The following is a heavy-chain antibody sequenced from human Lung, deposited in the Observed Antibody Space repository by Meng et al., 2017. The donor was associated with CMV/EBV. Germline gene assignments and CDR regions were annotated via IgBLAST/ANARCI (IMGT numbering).Heavy chain of an antibody. CDR1: GYTFTEYA. D-gene: IGHD5-12*01. CDR3: ARDVYGGYDS. CDR2: INVDSGNT. V-gene: IGHV1-3*01. Sequence: VSCKTSGYTFTEYALQWVRQAPGQRLEWMGWINVDSGNTKYSQNFQGRLTITRDTSATTAYMELSSLRSEDTAVYYCARDVYGGYDSWGQGTLVT. J-gene: IGHJ5*01.